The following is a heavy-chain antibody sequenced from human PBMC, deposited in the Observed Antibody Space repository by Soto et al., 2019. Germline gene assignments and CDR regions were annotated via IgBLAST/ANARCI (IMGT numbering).Heavy chain of an antibody. Sequence: PSETLSLTCTVSGGSISSSGYYWGWIRQPPGKGLEWIASIYYSGSTYYNPSLKSRVTISVDTSKNQFSLKLSSVTAADTAVYYCARREYNYGSFDCWGQGTLVTVSS. CDR3: ARREYNYGSFDC. D-gene: IGHD5-18*01. CDR2: IYYSGST. J-gene: IGHJ4*02. CDR1: GGSISSSGYY. V-gene: IGHV4-39*01.